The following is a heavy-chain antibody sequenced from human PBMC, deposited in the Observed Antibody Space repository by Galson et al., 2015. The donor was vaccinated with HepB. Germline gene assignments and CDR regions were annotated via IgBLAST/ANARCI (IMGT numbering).Heavy chain of an antibody. CDR3: AREGLRHGAIDI. CDR2: ITSSSLFT. CDR1: GFTFSDYY. D-gene: IGHD3/OR15-3a*01. Sequence: PLRLSCAASGFTFSDYYMDWMRQAPGKGLEWVSYITSSSLFTEYADSVKGRVTISRDNGANSLFLQMNSLRPEDTAVYYCAREGLRHGAIDIWGQGTMVTVSP. V-gene: IGHV3-11*06. J-gene: IGHJ3*02.